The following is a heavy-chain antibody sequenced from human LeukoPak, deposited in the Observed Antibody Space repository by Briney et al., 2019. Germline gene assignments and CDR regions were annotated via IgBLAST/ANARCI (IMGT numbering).Heavy chain of an antibody. Sequence: PGGSLRLSCAASGFTFSSYAMSWVRQAPGKGREGVSAISGSGGSTYYADSVKGRFTISRDNSKNTLYLQMNSLRAEDTAVYYCAKGIAAAGAFDYWGQGTLVTVSS. CDR3: AKGIAAAGAFDY. CDR1: GFTFSSYA. CDR2: ISGSGGST. V-gene: IGHV3-23*01. D-gene: IGHD6-13*01. J-gene: IGHJ4*02.